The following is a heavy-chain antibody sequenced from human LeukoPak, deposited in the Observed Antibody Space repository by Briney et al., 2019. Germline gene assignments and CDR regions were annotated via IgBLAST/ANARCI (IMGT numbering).Heavy chain of an antibody. Sequence: PSQTLSLICTVSGGSISSGGYYWSWIRQHPGKGLEWIGYIYYSGSTYYNPSLKSRVTISVDTSKNQFSLKLSSVTAADTAVYYCARHPMFPVRRPWYFDLWGRGTLVTVSS. CDR3: ARHPMFPVRRPWYFDL. CDR2: IYYSGST. V-gene: IGHV4-31*03. D-gene: IGHD3-10*02. J-gene: IGHJ2*01. CDR1: GGSISSGGYY.